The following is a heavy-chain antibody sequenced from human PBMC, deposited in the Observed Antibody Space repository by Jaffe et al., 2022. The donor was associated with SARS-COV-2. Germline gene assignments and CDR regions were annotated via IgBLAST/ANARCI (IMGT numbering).Heavy chain of an antibody. CDR2: INPNSGGT. CDR3: ARYCSGGSCYLGSMFDI. Sequence: QVQLVQSGAEVKKPGASVKVSCKASGYTFTGYYMHWVRQAPGQGLEWMGRINPNSGGTNYAQKFQGRVTMTRDTSISTAYMELSRLRSDDTAVYYCARYCSGGSCYLGSMFDIWGQGTMVTVSS. J-gene: IGHJ3*02. D-gene: IGHD2-15*01. V-gene: IGHV1-2*06. CDR1: GYTFTGYY.